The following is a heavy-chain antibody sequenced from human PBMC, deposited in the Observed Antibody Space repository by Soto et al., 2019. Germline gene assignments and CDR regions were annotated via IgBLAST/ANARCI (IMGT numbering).Heavy chain of an antibody. V-gene: IGHV4-39*01. CDR1: GGSISSSSYY. CDR3: VGSGYSPFDY. CDR2: LYYSGST. Sequence: QLQLQESGPGLVKPSETLSLTCTVSGGSISSSSYYWGWIRQPPGKGLEWIGSLYYSGSTYYNPSLQSRVTISVDTSKHQFSLKLSSVTAADPAVYYCVGSGYSPFDYWGQGTLVTVSS. J-gene: IGHJ4*02. D-gene: IGHD3-22*01.